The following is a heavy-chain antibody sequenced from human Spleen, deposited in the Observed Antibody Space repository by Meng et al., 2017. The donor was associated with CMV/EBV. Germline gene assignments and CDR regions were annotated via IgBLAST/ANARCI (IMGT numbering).Heavy chain of an antibody. J-gene: IGHJ4*01. V-gene: IGHV1-18*01. Sequence: KGSGYTVSNYGITWGRQAAGQGLEWMGWISPYDDNTYYAQKFQGRVTMTTDTSMSTAYMELRSLRSDDTAIFYCARVNRAGATTHFDYWGQGTLVTVSS. CDR1: GYTVSNYG. D-gene: IGHD1-26*01. CDR2: ISPYDDNT. CDR3: ARVNRAGATTHFDY.